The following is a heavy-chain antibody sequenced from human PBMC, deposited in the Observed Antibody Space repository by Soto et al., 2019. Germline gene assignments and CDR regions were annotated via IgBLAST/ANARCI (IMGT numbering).Heavy chain of an antibody. CDR3: ARARYSKGGGYYYGMDV. CDR1: GFTFSSYD. Sequence: EVQLVESGGGLVQPGGSLRLSCAASGFTFSSYDMHWVRQATGKGLEWVSAIGTAGDTYYPGSVKGRLTISRENAKNSLYLQMNSLRAEDTAVYYCARARYSKGGGYYYGMDVWGQGTTVTVSS. CDR2: IGTAGDT. J-gene: IGHJ6*02. V-gene: IGHV3-13*01. D-gene: IGHD4-4*01.